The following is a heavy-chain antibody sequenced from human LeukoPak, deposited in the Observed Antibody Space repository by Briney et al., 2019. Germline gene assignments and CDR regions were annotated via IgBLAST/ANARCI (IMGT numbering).Heavy chain of an antibody. CDR2: MSYSGIT. D-gene: IGHD3-10*01. J-gene: IGHJ4*02. V-gene: IGHV4-59*01. CDR1: GGSISSYY. Sequence: PSGTLSLTCTVSGGSISSYYWSWIRQPPGKGLEWLGYMSYSGITNYNPSLKSRVSISIDTSKNQFSLKLSSVTAADTAVYYCARGSRYGDYWGQGTLVTVSS. CDR3: ARGSRYGDY.